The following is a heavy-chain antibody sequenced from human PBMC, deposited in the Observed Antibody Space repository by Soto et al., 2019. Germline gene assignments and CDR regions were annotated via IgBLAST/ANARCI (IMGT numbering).Heavy chain of an antibody. J-gene: IGHJ4*01. CDR3: ARGRYGDY. D-gene: IGHD1-1*01. Sequence: QVHLVQSGAEVKKPGASVKVSCKGSGYAFTTYGITWVRQAPGQGLEWMGWISAHNGNTNYAQKLQGRVTVTRDTSTSTAYMELRSLRSAVTAVYYCARGRYGDYWGHGALVTVSS. CDR1: GYAFTTYG. CDR2: ISAHNGNT. V-gene: IGHV1-18*01.